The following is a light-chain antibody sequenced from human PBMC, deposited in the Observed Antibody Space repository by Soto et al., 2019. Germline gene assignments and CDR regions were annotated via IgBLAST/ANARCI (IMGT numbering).Light chain of an antibody. CDR3: QQYNTWPLT. CDR1: QSVRSN. Sequence: EIVMTQSPATLPVSPGDRVTLSCRASQSVRSNSAWYQQKPGQAPRLLIYGASTRATGIPARFSGSGYETEFTLTISSLQSEDFAVYYCQQYNTWPLTFGGGTKVDIK. J-gene: IGKJ4*01. V-gene: IGKV3-15*01. CDR2: GAS.